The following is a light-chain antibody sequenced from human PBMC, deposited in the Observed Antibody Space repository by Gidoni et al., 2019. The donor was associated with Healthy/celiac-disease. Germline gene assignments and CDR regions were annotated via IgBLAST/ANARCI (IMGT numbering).Light chain of an antibody. CDR2: AAS. Sequence: DIQMTQSPSSLSASVGDRVTITCRASQSSSSYLNWYQQKPGKAPKLLIYAASSLQSGVPSRFSGSGSGTDFTLTISSLQPEDFATYYCQQSYSTPITFXRXTRLEIK. CDR1: QSSSSY. CDR3: QQSYSTPIT. V-gene: IGKV1-39*01. J-gene: IGKJ5*01.